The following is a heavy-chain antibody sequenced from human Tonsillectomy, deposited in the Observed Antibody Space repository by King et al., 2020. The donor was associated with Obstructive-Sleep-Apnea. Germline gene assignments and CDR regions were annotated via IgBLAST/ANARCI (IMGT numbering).Heavy chain of an antibody. CDR1: GDSISSSDCY. J-gene: IGHJ4*02. Sequence: QLQESGPGLVKPSETLSLTCTVSGDSISSSDCYWGWIRQPPGKGLEWIGTIYYSGRTFYNPSHKSRVTISVDTSKNQFSLKLSSVTAADTAVYYCARSPPLPAAPPDHYFDSWGQGTLVTVSS. V-gene: IGHV4-39*07. D-gene: IGHD2-2*01. CDR3: ARSPPLPAAPPDHYFDS. CDR2: IYYSGRT.